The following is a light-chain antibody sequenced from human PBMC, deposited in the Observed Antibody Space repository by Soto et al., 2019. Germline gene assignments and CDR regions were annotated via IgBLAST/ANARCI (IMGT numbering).Light chain of an antibody. J-gene: IGLJ1*01. V-gene: IGLV1-40*01. Sequence: QSVLTQPPSVSGAPGQRVTISCTGTSSNIGAGYDVHWYQQPPGAAPKLLIYLNTNRPSGVPGRFSGSKSDTSASLAITGLQAEDEADYYCQSYDSSLSADVFGSGTKVTV. CDR1: SSNIGAGYD. CDR2: LNT. CDR3: QSYDSSLSADV.